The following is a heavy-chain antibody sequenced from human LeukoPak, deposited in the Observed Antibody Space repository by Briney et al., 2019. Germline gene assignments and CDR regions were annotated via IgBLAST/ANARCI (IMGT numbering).Heavy chain of an antibody. J-gene: IGHJ4*02. D-gene: IGHD3-10*01. CDR3: TTVTMVRDYDY. CDR1: GFPFSDDW. CDR2: IKKKGDGGAT. V-gene: IGHV3-15*01. Sequence: PGGSLRLSCAASGFPFSDDWMNWVRQAPGKGPEWVGRIKKKGDGGATDYAAPVKGRFTISRDDSKNMLYLQMNDLKIEDTAVYYCTTVTMVRDYDYWGQGTLVTVSS.